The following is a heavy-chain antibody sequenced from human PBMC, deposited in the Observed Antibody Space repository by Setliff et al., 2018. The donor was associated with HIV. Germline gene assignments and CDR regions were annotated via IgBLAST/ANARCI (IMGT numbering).Heavy chain of an antibody. D-gene: IGHD1-1*01. CDR3: ARHAPRNHDLAGVFYPYYMDV. Sequence: SETLSLTCTVSGGSISSFYWSWIRQPPGKGLQWIGYIYYSGSTSYNPSLKSRVTISVDTSKTQFSLNLSSVTAADTAVYYCARHAPRNHDLAGVFYPYYMDVWGKGTTVTVSS. CDR2: IYYSGST. CDR1: GGSISSFY. J-gene: IGHJ6*03. V-gene: IGHV4-59*08.